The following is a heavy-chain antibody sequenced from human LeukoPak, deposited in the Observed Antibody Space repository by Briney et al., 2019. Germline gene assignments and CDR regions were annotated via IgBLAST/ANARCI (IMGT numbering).Heavy chain of an antibody. V-gene: IGHV3-23*01. J-gene: IGHJ3*02. CDR3: ARDQGSCSGGSCYSPPYDI. CDR2: ISGSGGST. CDR1: GFTLRSYA. D-gene: IGHD2-15*01. Sequence: PGGSLRLSCEASGFTLRSYAMSWVRQAPGKGLEWVSLISGSGGSTYYADSVKGRLTISRDNFKNTVYLQMNSLRPEDTAVYYCARDQGSCSGGSCYSPPYDIWGQGTMVTVSS.